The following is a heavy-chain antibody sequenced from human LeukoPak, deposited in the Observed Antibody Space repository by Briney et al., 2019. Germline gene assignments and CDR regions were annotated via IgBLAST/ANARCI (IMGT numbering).Heavy chain of an antibody. CDR1: GYTFTGYY. V-gene: IGHV1-2*06. CDR2: INPNRGGT. D-gene: IGHD3-16*02. CDR3: ARASGSYRRRFDP. J-gene: IGHJ5*02. Sequence: ASVNVSCKASGYTFTGYYMHWVRQAPGQGLEWMVRINPNRGGTNHALKFQCRVTMTRHTSIRTAYMQPSRPRSEITAVYFCARASGSYRRRFDPWGQGTLVTVSS.